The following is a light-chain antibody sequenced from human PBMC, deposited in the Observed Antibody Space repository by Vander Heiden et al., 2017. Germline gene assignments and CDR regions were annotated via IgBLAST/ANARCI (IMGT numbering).Light chain of an antibody. CDR2: GAS. Sequence: EIVMTQSPATLSVSPGERATLSCRASQSVSSNLAWYQQKPGQAPRLLIYGASTRATGTPARSSGSGPGTEFTLFISSLQSEDFAVYSCQHNNNSPARTFGQGTKVEIK. CDR1: QSVSSN. V-gene: IGKV3-15*01. J-gene: IGKJ1*01. CDR3: QHNNNSPART.